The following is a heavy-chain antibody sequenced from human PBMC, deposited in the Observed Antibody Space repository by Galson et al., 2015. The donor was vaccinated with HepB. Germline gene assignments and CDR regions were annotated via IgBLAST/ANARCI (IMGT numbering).Heavy chain of an antibody. CDR3: ARVWGGFGNDTFDI. Sequence: SLRPSGAGYEVIVSRTYMSWVRQGPGGGLEGVSIIDSAGNPNYADSLKGRFTTSRDNSKNTVYLQMNSLRVEDTAVYYCARVWGGFGNDTFDIWGQGTMVTVSS. V-gene: IGHV3-53*01. CDR2: IDSAGNP. CDR1: EVIVSRTY. D-gene: IGHD3-10*01. J-gene: IGHJ3*02.